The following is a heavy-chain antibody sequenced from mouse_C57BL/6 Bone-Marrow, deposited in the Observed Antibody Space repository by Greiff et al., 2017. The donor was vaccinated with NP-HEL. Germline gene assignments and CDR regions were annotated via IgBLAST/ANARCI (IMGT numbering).Heavy chain of an antibody. J-gene: IGHJ4*01. CDR1: GYTFTSYW. Sequence: QVQLQQPGAELVMPGASVKLSCKASGYTFTSYWMHWVKQRPGQGLEWIGEIDPSDSYTNYNQKFKGKSTLTVDKSSITAYMQLSSLTSEDSAVYYCARGGYYVYAMDYWGQGTSVTVSS. CDR3: ARGGYYVYAMDY. D-gene: IGHD2-3*01. V-gene: IGHV1-69*01. CDR2: IDPSDSYT.